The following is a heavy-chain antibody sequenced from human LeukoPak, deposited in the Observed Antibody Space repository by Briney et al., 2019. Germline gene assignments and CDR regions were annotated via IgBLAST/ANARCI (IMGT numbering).Heavy chain of an antibody. V-gene: IGHV1-69*05. D-gene: IGHD2-15*01. CDR1: GGTFSSYA. CDR2: IIPIFGTA. Sequence: SVKVSCKASGGTFSSYAISWVRQAPGQGLEWMGRIIPIFGTANYAQKFQGRVTITTDESTSTAYMELSSLRSEDTAVYYCASCSGGSCYPYYYYMDVWGKGTTVTVSS. J-gene: IGHJ6*03. CDR3: ASCSGGSCYPYYYYMDV.